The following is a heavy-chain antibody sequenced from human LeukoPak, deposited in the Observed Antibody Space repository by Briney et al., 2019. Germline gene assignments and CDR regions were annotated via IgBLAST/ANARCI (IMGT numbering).Heavy chain of an antibody. V-gene: IGHV4-30-4*08. D-gene: IGHD6-13*01. CDR3: ARDPGAAAQFDY. CDR1: VGSISRGVYY. Sequence: PSETLSLPCLLSVGSISRGVYYWSWIRQPPGRGLGGIGYIYYSGSTYYNPSLKSRVTISVDTSKNQFSLKLSSVAAADTAVYYCARDPGAAAQFDYWGQGTLVTVSS. CDR2: IYYSGST. J-gene: IGHJ4*02.